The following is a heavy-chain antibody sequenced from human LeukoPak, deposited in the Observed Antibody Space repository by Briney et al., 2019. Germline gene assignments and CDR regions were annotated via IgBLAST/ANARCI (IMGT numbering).Heavy chain of an antibody. J-gene: IGHJ3*02. Sequence: GGSLRLSCAASGFTFDDYAMYWVRQAPGKGLEWVSGINWNSGTIGYADSVKGRFTISRDNAKNSLFLQMNSLRVEDTALYYCAKVWTPGVFDIWGRGTMVTVSS. CDR2: INWNSGTI. CDR3: AKVWTPGVFDI. D-gene: IGHD2-21*01. V-gene: IGHV3-9*01. CDR1: GFTFDDYA.